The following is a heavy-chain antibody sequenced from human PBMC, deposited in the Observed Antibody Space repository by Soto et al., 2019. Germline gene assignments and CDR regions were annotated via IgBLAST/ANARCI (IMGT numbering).Heavy chain of an antibody. CDR1: GGTFSSYA. Sequence: SVKVSCKASGGTFSSYAISWVRQAPGQGLEWMGGIIPIFGTANYAQKFQGRVTITADESTSTAYMELSSLRSEDTAVYYCARVLQGTIFGVVSNPYYYYGMDVWGQGTTDTVSS. CDR2: IIPIFGTA. V-gene: IGHV1-69*13. D-gene: IGHD3-3*01. CDR3: ARVLQGTIFGVVSNPYYYYGMDV. J-gene: IGHJ6*02.